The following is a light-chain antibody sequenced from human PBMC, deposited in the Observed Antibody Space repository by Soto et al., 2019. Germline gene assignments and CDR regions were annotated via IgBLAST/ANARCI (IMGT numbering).Light chain of an antibody. CDR3: CSYAGAYTWV. CDR2: DVT. Sequence: QFALTQPRSVSGSPGQSVTISCTGTSNDVGAYNYVSWYQQHPGKAPKLMIYDVTKWPSGVPDRFSGSKSGNTASLTISGLQAEDEADYYCCSYAGAYTWVFGGGTKVTVL. V-gene: IGLV2-11*01. CDR1: SNDVGAYNY. J-gene: IGLJ3*02.